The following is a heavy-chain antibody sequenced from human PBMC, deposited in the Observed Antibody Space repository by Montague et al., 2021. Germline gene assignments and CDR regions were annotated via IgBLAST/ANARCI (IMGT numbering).Heavy chain of an antibody. CDR1: GGFISSTSHY. CDR3: ARARITGTTTPLDY. Sequence: SETLSLTCTLSGGFISSTSHYSDWIRQPPGKGLEWIGTFYSGGNTHYNPALKCRVSISADTSNSQFSLKLHSVTAADTAVYFCARARITGTTTPLDYWGQGTLVIVSS. J-gene: IGHJ4*02. V-gene: IGHV4-39*01. CDR2: FYSGGNT. D-gene: IGHD1/OR15-1a*01.